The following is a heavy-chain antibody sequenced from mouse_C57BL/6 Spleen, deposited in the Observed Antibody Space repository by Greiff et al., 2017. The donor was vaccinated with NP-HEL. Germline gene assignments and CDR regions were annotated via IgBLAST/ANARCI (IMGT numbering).Heavy chain of an antibody. J-gene: IGHJ3*01. CDR3: ARDYYGRGFAY. D-gene: IGHD1-1*01. CDR1: GYSITSGYY. CDR2: ISYDGSN. Sequence: EVKLVESGPGLVKPSQSLSLTCSVTGYSITSGYYWNWIRQFPGNKLEWMGYISYDGSNNYNPSLKNRISITRDTSKNQFFLKLNSVTTEDTATYYCARDYYGRGFAYWGQGTLVTVSA. V-gene: IGHV3-6*01.